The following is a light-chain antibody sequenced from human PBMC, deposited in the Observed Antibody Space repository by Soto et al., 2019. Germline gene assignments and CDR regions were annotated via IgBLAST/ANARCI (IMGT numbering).Light chain of an antibody. CDR1: QSITTY. CDR3: QQSNSSPPT. V-gene: IGKV1-39*01. Sequence: DIQMTQSPSALSASVGDRGTITCRASQSITTYLNWYQHKPGQAPNLLIYAASTLQAGVPSRFRGSGSGTDFTLTISSLQPEDFATYFCQQSNSSPPTFGGGTKVDIK. CDR2: AAS. J-gene: IGKJ4*01.